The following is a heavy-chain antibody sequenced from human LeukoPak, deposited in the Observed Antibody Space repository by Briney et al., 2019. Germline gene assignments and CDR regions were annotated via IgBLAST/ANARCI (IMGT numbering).Heavy chain of an antibody. Sequence: SETLSLTCAVYGGSFSGYYWSWIRQHPGKGLEWIGYIYYSGSTYYNLSLKSRVTISVDTSKKQFSLKLRSVTAADTAVYYCARGNYDFWSGTTNYYFDYWGQGTLVTVSS. J-gene: IGHJ4*02. CDR3: ARGNYDFWSGTTNYYFDY. CDR1: GGSFSGYY. CDR2: IYYSGST. D-gene: IGHD3-3*01. V-gene: IGHV4-31*11.